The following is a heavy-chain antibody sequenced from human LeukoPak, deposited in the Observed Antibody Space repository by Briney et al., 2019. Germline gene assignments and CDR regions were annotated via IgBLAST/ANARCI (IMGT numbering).Heavy chain of an antibody. J-gene: IGHJ4*02. Sequence: HPSQTLSLTCTVSGGSISSGSYYWSWIRQPAGKGLEWIGRIYTSGSTTYNSSLKSRFTISLDTSKNHFSLRLSSVTAADTAVYYCARDREVGATGYYFDYWGQGTLVTVSS. D-gene: IGHD1-26*01. V-gene: IGHV4-61*02. CDR3: ARDREVGATGYYFDY. CDR2: IYTSGST. CDR1: GGSISSGSYY.